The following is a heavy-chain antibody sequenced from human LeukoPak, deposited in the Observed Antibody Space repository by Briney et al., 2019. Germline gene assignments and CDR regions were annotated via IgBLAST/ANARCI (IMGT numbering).Heavy chain of an antibody. CDR3: ARLYDYGYNFDI. J-gene: IGHJ3*02. D-gene: IGHD4-17*01. Sequence: SETLSLTCAVYGASFSGYYWSWIRQPPGKGLEWIGEINHSGSTNYNPSLKSRVTISVDTSKNQFPLKLSSVTAADTAVYYCARLYDYGYNFDIWGQGTMVTVSS. CDR1: GASFSGYY. CDR2: INHSGST. V-gene: IGHV4-34*01.